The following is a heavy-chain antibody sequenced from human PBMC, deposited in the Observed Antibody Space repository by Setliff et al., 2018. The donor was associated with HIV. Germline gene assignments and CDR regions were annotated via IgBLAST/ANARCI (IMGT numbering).Heavy chain of an antibody. CDR3: ARTNTFFDY. Sequence: PSETLSLTCTVSGGSISSGSYYWSWIRQPAGKGLEWIGRIYTSGSTNYNPSLKNRVTISVDTSKSQFSLKLSSVTAADTAVYYCARTNTFFDYWGQGTLVTVSS. V-gene: IGHV4-61*02. CDR2: IYTSGST. CDR1: GGSISSGSYY. D-gene: IGHD3-16*01. J-gene: IGHJ4*02.